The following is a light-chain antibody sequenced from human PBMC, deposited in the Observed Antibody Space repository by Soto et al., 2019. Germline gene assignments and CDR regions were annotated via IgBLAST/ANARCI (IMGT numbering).Light chain of an antibody. V-gene: IGKV1-5*03. CDR1: QSISNW. J-gene: IGKJ2*01. CDR3: QQYDRFPYT. Sequence: DIQMTQSPSTLSASVGDTVTITCRASQSISNWLAWYQQKPGQAPKLLIHKASTLESGVPSRFSGSGSGTEFTLTISSLQLYDFATFYCQQYDRFPYTFGQGTKLEIK. CDR2: KAS.